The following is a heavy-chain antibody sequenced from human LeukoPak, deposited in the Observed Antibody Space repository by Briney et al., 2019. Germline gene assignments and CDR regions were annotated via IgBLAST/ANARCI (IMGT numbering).Heavy chain of an antibody. CDR3: ARAPPLTGDRKYFDY. V-gene: IGHV4-31*03. J-gene: IGHJ4*02. CDR1: GGSISSGGYY. CDR2: IYYSGST. D-gene: IGHD7-27*01. Sequence: PSETLSLTCTVSGGSISSGGYYWSWIRQHPGKGLEWIGYIYYSGSTYYNPSLKSRVTISVDTSKNQFSLKLSSVTAADTAVYYCARAPPLTGDRKYFDYWGQGTLVTVSS.